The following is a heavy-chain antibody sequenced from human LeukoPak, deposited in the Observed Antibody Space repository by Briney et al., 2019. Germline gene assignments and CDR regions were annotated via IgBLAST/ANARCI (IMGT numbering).Heavy chain of an antibody. CDR2: IWYDASNK. Sequence: TGGSLRLSCSAPGFTFISVGMDWVRQAPGKGLEWVAVIWYDASNKTYADSVKGRFTISRDNSKNTLYMQMNTVRDDHRAVYYCVRGVGVNRFNYLGFWGQGTLVIVSS. CDR3: VRGVGVNRFNYLGF. V-gene: IGHV3-33*01. J-gene: IGHJ4*02. CDR1: GFTFISVG. D-gene: IGHD2-2*01.